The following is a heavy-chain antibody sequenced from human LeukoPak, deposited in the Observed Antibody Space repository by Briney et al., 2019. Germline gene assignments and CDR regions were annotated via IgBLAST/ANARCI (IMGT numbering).Heavy chain of an antibody. CDR2: INQDGSQK. J-gene: IGHJ4*02. D-gene: IGHD3-10*02. Sequence: GGSLRLSCEASRFTLSSYWMCWVRQAPGKGLEWVANINQDGSQKHYVDSVKGRFTISRDNAKNSLYLQMTSLRAEDTAVYYCATDDHVNWHHYWGQGTLVTVSS. CDR1: RFTLSSYW. CDR3: ATDDHVNWHHY. V-gene: IGHV3-7*01.